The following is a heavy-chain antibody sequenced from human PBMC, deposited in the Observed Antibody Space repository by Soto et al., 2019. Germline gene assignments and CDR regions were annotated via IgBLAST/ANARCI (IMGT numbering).Heavy chain of an antibody. V-gene: IGHV2-70*01. J-gene: IGHJ5*02. CDR2: IDWDDDK. Sequence: GSGPTLVNPTQTLTLTCTFSGFSLSTSGMCVSWIRQPPGKALEWLALIDWDDDKYYSTSLKTRLTISKDTSKNQVVLTMTNIDPVDTATYYCARAPSGYYGNWFDPWGQGTLVTVSS. D-gene: IGHD3-3*01. CDR1: GFSLSTSGMC. CDR3: ARAPSGYYGNWFDP.